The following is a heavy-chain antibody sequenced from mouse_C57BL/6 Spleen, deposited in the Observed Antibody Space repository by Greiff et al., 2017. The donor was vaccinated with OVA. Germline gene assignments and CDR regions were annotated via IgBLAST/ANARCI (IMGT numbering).Heavy chain of an antibody. Sequence: QVQLQQPGAELVKPGASVKMSCKASGYTFTSYWITWVKQRPGQGLEWIGDIYPGSGSTNYNEKFKSKATLTVDTSSSTAYMQLSSLTSEYSAVYYCARWGTTVIALYYFDYWGQGTTLTVSS. D-gene: IGHD1-1*01. CDR2: IYPGSGST. J-gene: IGHJ2*01. CDR1: GYTFTSYW. CDR3: ARWGTTVIALYYFDY. V-gene: IGHV1-55*01.